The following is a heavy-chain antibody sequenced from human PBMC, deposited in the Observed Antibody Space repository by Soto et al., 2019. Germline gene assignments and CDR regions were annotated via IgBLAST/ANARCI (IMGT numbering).Heavy chain of an antibody. CDR3: ARASTVTTRGSRNNWFDP. CDR2: IYYSGST. J-gene: IGHJ5*02. Sequence: PETLSLTCTVSGCSISSYYWSWIRQPPGKGLEWIGYIYYSGSTNYNPSLKSRVTISVDTSKNQFSLKLSSVTAADTAVYYCARASTVTTRGSRNNWFDPWGQGTLVTV. D-gene: IGHD4-17*01. V-gene: IGHV4-59*08. CDR1: GCSISSYY.